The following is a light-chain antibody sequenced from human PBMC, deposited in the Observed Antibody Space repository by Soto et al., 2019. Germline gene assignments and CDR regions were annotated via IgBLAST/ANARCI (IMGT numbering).Light chain of an antibody. CDR2: EVT. Sequence: QSVLTQPASVAGSPGQSITISCAGTSSDIGTYNYVSWYQQHPGKAPKLIIYEVTNRPSGVSNRFSGSKSGNTASLTISGLQAEDEADYSCNSYTGSSSLVFVGGTQLTVL. J-gene: IGLJ3*02. CDR3: NSYTGSSSLV. CDR1: SSDIGTYNY. V-gene: IGLV2-14*01.